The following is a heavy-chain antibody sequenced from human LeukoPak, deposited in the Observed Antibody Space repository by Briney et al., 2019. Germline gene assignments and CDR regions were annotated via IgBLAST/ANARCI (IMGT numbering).Heavy chain of an antibody. CDR2: IYYSGST. Sequence: SETLSLTCAVSGGSISSYYWSWIRQPPGKGLEWIGYIYYSGSTNYNPSLRSRDTISVDTSKNQFSLKLSSVTAADTAVYYCARGGNYGDYDGYFDYWGQGTLVTVSS. D-gene: IGHD4-17*01. CDR3: ARGGNYGDYDGYFDY. CDR1: GGSISSYY. J-gene: IGHJ4*02. V-gene: IGHV4-59*08.